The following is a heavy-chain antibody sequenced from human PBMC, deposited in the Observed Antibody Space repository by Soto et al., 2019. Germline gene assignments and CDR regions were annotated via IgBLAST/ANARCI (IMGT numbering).Heavy chain of an antibody. CDR3: ARDPGGSSGWYGLEGHEPDS. Sequence: EVQLVESGGGLVQPGGSLRLSCAASGFTFSSYSMNWVRQAPGKGLEWVSYISSSSSTIYYADSVKGRFTISRDKAKNSLYLLMDSLRDEDTAVYYCARDPGGSSGWYGLEGHEPDSSGQGTLVAVSS. D-gene: IGHD6-19*01. CDR2: ISSSSSTI. V-gene: IGHV3-48*02. CDR1: GFTFSSYS. J-gene: IGHJ4*02.